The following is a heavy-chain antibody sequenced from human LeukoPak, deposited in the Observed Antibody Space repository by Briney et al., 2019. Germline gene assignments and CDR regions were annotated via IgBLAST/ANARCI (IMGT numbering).Heavy chain of an antibody. D-gene: IGHD3-10*02. CDR1: GYTFTSYG. V-gene: IGHV1-18*01. CDR2: ISAYNGNT. CDR3: ASYDRVKGVNYFDY. Sequence: GASVKVSCKASGYTFTSYGISWVRQAPGQGLEWMGWISAYNGNTNYAQKLQGRVTMTTDTSTSTAYMELRSLRSDDTAVYYCASYDRVKGVNYFDYYGQGTLVTVSS. J-gene: IGHJ4*02.